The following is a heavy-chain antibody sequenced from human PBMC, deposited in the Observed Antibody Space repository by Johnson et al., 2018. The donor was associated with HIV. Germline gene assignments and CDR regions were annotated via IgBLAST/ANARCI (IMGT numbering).Heavy chain of an antibody. Sequence: QVQLVESGGGVVQPGRSLRLSCAASGFTFSSYAMHWVRQAPGQGLEWVAVIWYDGSNKYYADSVKGRFTISRDNSKNTLYLQMNSLRVEDTAVYYCARVFVDDDDSWVNYCDAFDIWGQGTMVTVSS. D-gene: IGHD3-16*01. CDR2: IWYDGSNK. CDR1: GFTFSSYA. V-gene: IGHV3-30-3*01. J-gene: IGHJ3*02. CDR3: ARVFVDDDDSWVNYCDAFDI.